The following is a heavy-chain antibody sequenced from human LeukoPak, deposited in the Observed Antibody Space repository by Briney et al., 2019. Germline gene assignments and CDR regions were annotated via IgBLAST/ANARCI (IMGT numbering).Heavy chain of an antibody. Sequence: GGSLRLSCATSGFPFSTYPVHWIRQAPGKGLEWVAVISYDGSNKYYADSVKGRFTISRDNSKNTLYLQMNSLRAEDTAVYYCARDPYGDSLDYWGQGILVTVSS. D-gene: IGHD4-17*01. CDR3: ARDPYGDSLDY. V-gene: IGHV3-30*04. CDR1: GFPFSTYP. CDR2: ISYDGSNK. J-gene: IGHJ4*02.